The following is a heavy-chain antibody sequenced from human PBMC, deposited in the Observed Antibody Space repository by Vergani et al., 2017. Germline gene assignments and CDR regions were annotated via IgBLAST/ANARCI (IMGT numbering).Heavy chain of an antibody. Sequence: QVQLVESGGGVVQPGRSLRLSCAASGFTFSSYAMHWVRQAPGKGLEWVAVISYDGSNKYYADSVKGRFTISRDNSKNTRYLQMNSLRAEDTAVYYCARSGALYCSSTSCYLYYYYYYMDVWGKGTTVTVSS. V-gene: IGHV3-30-3*01. D-gene: IGHD2-2*01. J-gene: IGHJ6*03. CDR1: GFTFSSYA. CDR3: ARSGALYCSSTSCYLYYYYYYMDV. CDR2: ISYDGSNK.